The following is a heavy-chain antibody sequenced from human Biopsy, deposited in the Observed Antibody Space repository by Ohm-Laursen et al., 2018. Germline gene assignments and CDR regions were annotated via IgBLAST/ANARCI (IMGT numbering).Heavy chain of an antibody. D-gene: IGHD6-19*01. V-gene: IGHV4-61*01. CDR2: IYDRGSTA. CDR1: GDSVSSGSFY. J-gene: IGHJ4*02. Sequence: GTLSLTCTVSGDSVSSGSFYWTWIRQTPGQGLEYIGYIYDRGSTANYNPSPESRVTMSVDMPKNQFSLKLSSVTAADTAIYYCARGMRSSGWPYFDSWGQGTLVTVSS. CDR3: ARGMRSSGWPYFDS.